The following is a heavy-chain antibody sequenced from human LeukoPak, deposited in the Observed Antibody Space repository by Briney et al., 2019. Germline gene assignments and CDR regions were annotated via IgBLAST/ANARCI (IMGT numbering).Heavy chain of an antibody. J-gene: IGHJ4*02. CDR1: GGSISSYY. V-gene: IGHV4-4*07. CDR3: ARDNWGSGYYEFDH. CDR2: IYTSGST. Sequence: SETLSLTCTVSGGSISSYYWSWIRQPAGKGLEWIGRIYTSGSTNYNPSLKSRVTMSVDTSKNQFSLKLSSVTAADTAVYYCARDNWGSGYYEFDHWGQGTLVTVSS. D-gene: IGHD3-22*01.